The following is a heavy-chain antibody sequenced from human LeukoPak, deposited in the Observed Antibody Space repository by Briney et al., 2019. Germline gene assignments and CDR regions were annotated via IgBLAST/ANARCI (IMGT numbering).Heavy chain of an antibody. V-gene: IGHV5-51*01. Sequence: GESLKISCKGSGYSFTSYWIGWVRQMPGKGLECMGVIYPGDSDTRYSPSFQGQVTISADKSISTTYLQWSSLKASDTAIYYCARHSYISANATYAGFDYWGQGTLVTVSS. CDR1: GYSFTSYW. D-gene: IGHD6-25*01. J-gene: IGHJ4*02. CDR3: ARHSYISANATYAGFDY. CDR2: IYPGDSDT.